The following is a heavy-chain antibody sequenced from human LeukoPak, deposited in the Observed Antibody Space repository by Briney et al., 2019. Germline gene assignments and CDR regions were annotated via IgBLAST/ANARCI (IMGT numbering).Heavy chain of an antibody. CDR2: IYFSGST. Sequence: SETLSLTCIVSGGPINGYYWSWIRQPPGKGLEWIGYIYFSGSTNYNPSLKSRVTMSIDTSKNQMSLKLSSVTAADSAVYYCARRSPYSTGWSSYFDYWGQGALVTVSS. V-gene: IGHV4-59*12. J-gene: IGHJ4*02. CDR3: ARRSPYSTGWSSYFDY. CDR1: GGPINGYY. D-gene: IGHD6-19*01.